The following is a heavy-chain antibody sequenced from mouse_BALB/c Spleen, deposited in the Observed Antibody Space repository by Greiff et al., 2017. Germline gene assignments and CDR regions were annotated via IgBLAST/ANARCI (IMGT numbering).Heavy chain of an antibody. CDR2: INPNNGGT. CDR1: GYTFTDYN. V-gene: IGHV1-18*01. D-gene: IGHD2-14*01. Sequence: EVQLVESGPELVKPGASVKIPCKASGYTFTDYNMDWVKQSHGKSLEWIGDINPNNGGTIYNQKFKGKATLTVDKSSSTAYMELRSLTSEDTAVYYCHYRYDGVDYWGQGTSVTVSS. J-gene: IGHJ4*01. CDR3: HYRYDGVDY.